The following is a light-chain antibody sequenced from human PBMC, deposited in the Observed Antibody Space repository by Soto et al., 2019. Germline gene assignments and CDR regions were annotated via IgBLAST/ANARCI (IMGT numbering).Light chain of an antibody. V-gene: IGLV2-8*01. J-gene: IGLJ1*01. CDR3: SSYAGSNNLV. CDR2: EVS. CDR1: SSDVGGYNY. Sequence: QCALTQPPSASGSPGQSVTISCTGTSSDVGGYNYVSWYQQHPGKAPKLMIYEVSKRPSGVPDRFSGSKSGNTASLTVSGLQAEDEADYYCSSYAGSNNLVFGTGTKVTV.